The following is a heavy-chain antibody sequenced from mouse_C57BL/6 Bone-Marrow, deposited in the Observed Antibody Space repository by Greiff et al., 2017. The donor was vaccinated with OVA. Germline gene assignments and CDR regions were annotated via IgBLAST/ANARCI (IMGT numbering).Heavy chain of an antibody. V-gene: IGHV1-64*01. J-gene: IGHJ2*01. Sequence: VQLQQPGAELVKPGASVKLSCKASGYTFTSYWMHWVKQRPGQGLEWIGMIHPNSGSTNYNEKFKSKATLTVDKSSSTAYMQLSSLTSEDSAVYYCARDGGYYEHFDYWGQGTTLTVSS. CDR3: ARDGGYYEHFDY. CDR1: GYTFTSYW. CDR2: IHPNSGST. D-gene: IGHD2-3*01.